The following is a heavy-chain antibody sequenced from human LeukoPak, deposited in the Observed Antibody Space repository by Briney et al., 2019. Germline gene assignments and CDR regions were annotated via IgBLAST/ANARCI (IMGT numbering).Heavy chain of an antibody. D-gene: IGHD2-2*01. CDR1: GGSISTVGYY. Sequence: SQTLSLTCTVSGGSISTVGYYWSWTRQPAGKGLEWIGRIYARGNTNYNPSLKSRVAMSLDTSKNQFSLKLTSVTAADTAVYFCVRDRSSGDSFDIWGQGTVVTVSS. V-gene: IGHV4-61*02. CDR3: VRDRSSGDSFDI. CDR2: IYARGNT. J-gene: IGHJ3*02.